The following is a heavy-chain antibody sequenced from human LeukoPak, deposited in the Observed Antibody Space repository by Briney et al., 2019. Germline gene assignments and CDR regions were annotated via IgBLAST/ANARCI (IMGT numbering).Heavy chain of an antibody. V-gene: IGHV3-43*01. CDR2: ISWEGVST. CDR1: GFTFEDYT. D-gene: IGHD6-19*01. J-gene: IGHJ5*02. Sequence: PGGSLRLSCEGSGFTFEDYTMHWVRQTPGKCLEWVSAISWEGVSTFYADSVKGRFTVSRDNDKNSVFLQMNTLRTEDTAFYYCVGSRYNTGWSFDHWGQGTPVIVSS. CDR3: VGSRYNTGWSFDH.